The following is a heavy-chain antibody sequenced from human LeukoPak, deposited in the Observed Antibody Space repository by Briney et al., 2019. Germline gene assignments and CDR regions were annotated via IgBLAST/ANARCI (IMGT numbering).Heavy chain of an antibody. CDR2: IKQDGSEN. J-gene: IGHJ3*02. Sequence: VGSLRLSCEASGFTFGDYWMTWVRQAPGKGLEGVANIKQDGSENHYVDSVKGRFTISRDNAKNSLYLQMNSLRAEDTAVYYCATYWRHFDWLLSDIWGLGTMVTVSS. V-gene: IGHV3-7*05. CDR3: ATYWRHFDWLLSDI. D-gene: IGHD3-9*01. CDR1: GFTFGDYW.